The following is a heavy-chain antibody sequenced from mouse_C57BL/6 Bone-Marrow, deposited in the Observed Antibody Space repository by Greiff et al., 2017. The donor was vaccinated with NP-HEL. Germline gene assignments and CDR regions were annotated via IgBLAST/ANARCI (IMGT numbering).Heavy chain of an antibody. CDR1: ASPSGGYW. V-gene: IGHV1-80*01. CDR2: IYPGDGDT. CDR3: ARSNYGSSYGFAN. D-gene: IGHD1-1*01. J-gene: IGHJ3*01. Sequence: QVQLQQPGAGWVSLGAQGRISAKLLASPSGGYWWTWLKRRLGRGLEWIGQIYPGDGDTNYNGKFKGKATLTADKSSSTAYMQLSSLTSEDSAVYFCARSNYGSSYGFANWGQGTLVTVSA.